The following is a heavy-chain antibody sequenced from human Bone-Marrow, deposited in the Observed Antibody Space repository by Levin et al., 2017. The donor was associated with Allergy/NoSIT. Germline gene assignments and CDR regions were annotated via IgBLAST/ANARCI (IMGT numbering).Heavy chain of an antibody. CDR2: ISNGNSYI. D-gene: IGHD6-13*01. CDR3: ARGRRFIAATGPYYFDY. J-gene: IGHJ4*02. V-gene: IGHV3-21*01. CDR1: GFTFSSYS. Sequence: ETLSLTCAASGFTFSSYSMNWVRQAPGKGLEWVSSISNGNSYIYYADSVKGRFTISRDNAKNSLYLQMNSLGAEDTAVFYCARGRRFIAATGPYYFDYWGQGTLVTVSS.